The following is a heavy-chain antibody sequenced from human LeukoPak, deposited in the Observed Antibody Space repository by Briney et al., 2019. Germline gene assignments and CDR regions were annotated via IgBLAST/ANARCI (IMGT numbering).Heavy chain of an antibody. V-gene: IGHV4-59*01. CDR2: IYYSGSI. CDR1: GGSISGYY. J-gene: IGHJ4*02. D-gene: IGHD1-26*01. Sequence: SETLSLTCTVSGGSISGYYWTWIRQPPGKGLEWIGYIYYSGSINYNPSLKSRVTISVDTSKNQFSLKLSSVTAADTAVYYCARVVYSGSYHVGESDYWGQGTLVTVSS. CDR3: ARVVYSGSYHVGESDY.